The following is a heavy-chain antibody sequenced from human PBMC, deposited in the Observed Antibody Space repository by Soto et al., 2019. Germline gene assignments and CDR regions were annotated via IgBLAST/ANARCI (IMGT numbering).Heavy chain of an antibody. Sequence: PSETLSLRCTVSCGSSSSYCCSWIRQPPGKSVEWFGYIYSNXSTDYNTSLKSRVTISGDTSKNQFSPKLSSVNAADTALYYCARDRKYCDFWSGDYNYYCGMDCWGQGTTVTDS. CDR1: CGSSSSYC. V-gene: IGHV4-59*01. D-gene: IGHD3-3*01. CDR2: IYSNXST. J-gene: IGHJ6*02. CDR3: ARDRKYCDFWSGDYNYYCGMDC.